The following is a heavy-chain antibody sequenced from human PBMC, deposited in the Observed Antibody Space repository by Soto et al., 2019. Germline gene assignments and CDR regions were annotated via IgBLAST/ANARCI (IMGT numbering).Heavy chain of an antibody. V-gene: IGHV4-61*01. D-gene: IGHD4-4*01. J-gene: IGHJ6*02. CDR1: GGSVSSGSYY. Sequence: SETLSLTCTVSGGSVSSGSYYWSWIRQPPGKGLEWIGYRYYSGSTNYNPSLKSRVTISVDTSKNQFSLKLNSVTAADTAVYYCAREGNSGTYYYYGMDVWGQGTTVTVSS. CDR2: RYYSGST. CDR3: AREGNSGTYYYYGMDV.